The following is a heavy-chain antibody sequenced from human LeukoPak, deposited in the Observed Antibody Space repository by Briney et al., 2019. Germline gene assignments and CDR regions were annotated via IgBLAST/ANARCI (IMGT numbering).Heavy chain of an antibody. D-gene: IGHD3-22*01. J-gene: IGHJ3*02. CDR2: ISGSGGST. CDR3: AKEGYYDSSGYSSFDI. CDR1: GFTFSSYA. V-gene: IGHV3-23*01. Sequence: PGGSLRLSRAASGFTFSSYAMSWVRQAPGKGLEWVSAISGSGGSTYYADSVKGRFTISRDNSKNTLYLHMNSLRAEDTAVYYCAKEGYYDSSGYSSFDIWGQGTMVTVSS.